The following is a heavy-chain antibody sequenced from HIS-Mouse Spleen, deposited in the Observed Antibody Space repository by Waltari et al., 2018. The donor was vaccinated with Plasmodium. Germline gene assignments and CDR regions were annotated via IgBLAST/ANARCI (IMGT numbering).Heavy chain of an antibody. J-gene: IGHJ5*02. D-gene: IGHD3-22*01. V-gene: IGHV1-2*02. Sequence: QVQLVQSGAEVKKPGASVKVTCKASGYTFTGYYMHWVRQAPGQGLAWMGWINPNSGVTNYAQKLQGKVTMTRETSISTAYKELSRLRSDDTAVYYSARRSSNNHYYPSNPDWFDPWGQGTLVTVSS. CDR3: ARRSSNNHYYPSNPDWFDP. CDR1: GYTFTGYY. CDR2: INPNSGVT.